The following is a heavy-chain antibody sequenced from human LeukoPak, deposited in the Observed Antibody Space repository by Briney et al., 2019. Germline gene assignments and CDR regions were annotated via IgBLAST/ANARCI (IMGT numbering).Heavy chain of an antibody. CDR3: ARASESYYYYYGMDF. CDR2: INTGNGNT. J-gene: IGHJ6*02. CDR1: GYTFTTYA. V-gene: IGHV1-3*04. Sequence: GASVKVSCKTSGYTFTTYAMHWVRQAPGQRLEWMGWINTGNGNTKYSQNFQGRVTITRDTSASTAYMELSSLRSEDTAVYYCARASESYYYYYGMDFWGQGTTVTVSS.